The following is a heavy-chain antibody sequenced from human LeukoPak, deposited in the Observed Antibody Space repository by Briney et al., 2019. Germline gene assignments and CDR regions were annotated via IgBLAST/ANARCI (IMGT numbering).Heavy chain of an antibody. Sequence: SVKVSCKASGYTFTSYAMNWVRQAPGQGLEWMGGIIPIFGTANYAQKFQGRVTITADESTSTAYMELSSLRSEDTAVYYCASPLLGYCSGGSCYNLDYYYYYGMDVWGQGTTVTVSS. D-gene: IGHD2-15*01. CDR3: ASPLLGYCSGGSCYNLDYYYYYGMDV. J-gene: IGHJ6*02. CDR2: IIPIFGTA. CDR1: GYTFTSYA. V-gene: IGHV1-69*13.